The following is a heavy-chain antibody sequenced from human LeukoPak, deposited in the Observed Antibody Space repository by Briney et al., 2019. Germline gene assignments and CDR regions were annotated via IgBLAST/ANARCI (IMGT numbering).Heavy chain of an antibody. V-gene: IGHV3-11*01. Sequence: GGSLRLSCAASGFTFGDYYMSWIRQAPGKELEWVSYISSSGSTIYYADSVKGRFTISRDNAKNSLYLQINSLRAEDTAVYYCAREMWRGFVDYWGQGTLVTVSS. CDR2: ISSSGSTI. J-gene: IGHJ4*02. CDR3: AREMWRGFVDY. D-gene: IGHD3-3*01. CDR1: GFTFGDYY.